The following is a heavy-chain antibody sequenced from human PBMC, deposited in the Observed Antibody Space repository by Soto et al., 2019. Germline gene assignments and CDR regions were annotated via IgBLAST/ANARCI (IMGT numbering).Heavy chain of an antibody. CDR1: GDSISSSNW. D-gene: IGHD3-22*01. CDR2: IYPSGST. J-gene: IGHJ5*02. Sequence: QVQLQESGPGLVNPSGTLSLTCAVSGDSISSSNWWGWVRQSPGEGLERIGEIYPSGSTYHNPSLKSRVTTSVDKSKNQFSLKLSSGTAADTAVYYCGRHGLGQSAWGQGTLVTVSS. CDR3: GRHGLGQSA. V-gene: IGHV4-4*02.